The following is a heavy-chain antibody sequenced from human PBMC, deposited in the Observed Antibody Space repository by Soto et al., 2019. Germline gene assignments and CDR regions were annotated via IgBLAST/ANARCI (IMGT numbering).Heavy chain of an antibody. Sequence: GGSLRLSCAASGFTFSNAWMNWVRQAPGKGLEWVGRIKSKTDGGTTDYAAPVKGRFTISRDDSKNTLYLQMNSLKTEDTAVYYCTTDRSGYSYGYYYSYCMDVWCQGTTVTVSS. CDR2: IKSKTDGGTT. CDR1: GFTFSNAW. J-gene: IGHJ6*02. D-gene: IGHD5-18*01. V-gene: IGHV3-15*07. CDR3: TTDRSGYSYGYYYSYCMDV.